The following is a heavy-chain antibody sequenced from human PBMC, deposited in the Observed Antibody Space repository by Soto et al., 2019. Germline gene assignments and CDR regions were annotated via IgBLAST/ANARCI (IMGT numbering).Heavy chain of an antibody. J-gene: IGHJ4*02. CDR3: TKDGSGHPYYSDN. D-gene: IGHD3-3*01. Sequence: QVQLQESGSGLVKPSETLSLTCAVSGGSISSNNWWSWVRQAPGKGLEWIGEIYHSGRTSYNPSLRSRVTMSVDKSKNQFSLIVTSVTAADTAVYYCTKDGSGHPYYSDNWGPGTLVTVSS. CDR1: GGSISSNNW. CDR2: IYHSGRT. V-gene: IGHV4-4*02.